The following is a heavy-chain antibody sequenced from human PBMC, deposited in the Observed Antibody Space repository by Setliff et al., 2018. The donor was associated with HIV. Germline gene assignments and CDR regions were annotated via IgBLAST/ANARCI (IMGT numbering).Heavy chain of an antibody. CDR1: GDTFTRYA. J-gene: IGHJ3*02. V-gene: IGHV1-69*13. Sequence: SVKVSCKASGDTFTRYAISWVRQAPGQGLEWMGGIIPIFGTANYAQKFQGRVTITADESTSTAYMELSSLTSEDTAVYYCARDGGYSVHQWFGDAFDIWGQGTMVTVS. D-gene: IGHD5-12*01. CDR2: IIPIFGTA. CDR3: ARDGGYSVHQWFGDAFDI.